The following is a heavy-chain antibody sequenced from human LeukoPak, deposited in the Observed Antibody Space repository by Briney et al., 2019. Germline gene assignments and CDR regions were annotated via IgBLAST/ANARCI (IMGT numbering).Heavy chain of an antibody. CDR1: GGSISSSNW. CDR3: ARGDSKQRAYYMDV. J-gene: IGHJ6*03. CDR2: IYHSGST. D-gene: IGHD3-22*01. V-gene: IGHV4-4*02. Sequence: SETLSLTCAASGGSISSSNWWSWVRQPPGKGLEWIGEIYHSGSTNYNPSLKSRVTISVDKSKNQFSLKLSSVTAADTAVYYCARGDSKQRAYYMDVWGKGTTVTVSS.